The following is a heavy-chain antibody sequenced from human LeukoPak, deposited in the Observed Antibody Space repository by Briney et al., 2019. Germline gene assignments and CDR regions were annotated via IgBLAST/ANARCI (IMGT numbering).Heavy chain of an antibody. D-gene: IGHD7-27*01. CDR2: IHSGGST. Sequence: PSETLSLTCTVSGGSISSSSYFWGWIRQPPGKGLEWIGTIHSGGSTYYNPSLKSRVTIPVDTSKNQLSLNLSSVTAADTAVYYCARRGTNWGRFDYWGQGTLVTVSS. J-gene: IGHJ4*02. V-gene: IGHV4-39*01. CDR1: GGSISSSSYF. CDR3: ARRGTNWGRFDY.